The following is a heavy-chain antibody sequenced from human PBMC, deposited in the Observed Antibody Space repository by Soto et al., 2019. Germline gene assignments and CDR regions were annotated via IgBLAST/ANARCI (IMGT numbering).Heavy chain of an antibody. D-gene: IGHD6-13*01. CDR3: ARDWAAGGPFDY. V-gene: IGHV1-18*01. CDR1: GYTLTSYG. CDR2: ISAYNGNT. Sequence: QVQLVPSGAEVKKPGPSLKVSCKASGYTLTSYGISWVRQAPGQGLEWMGWISAYNGNTNYAQKLQGRVTMTTDTSASTAYMELRSLRSDDTAVYYCARDWAAGGPFDYWGQGTLVTVSS. J-gene: IGHJ4*02.